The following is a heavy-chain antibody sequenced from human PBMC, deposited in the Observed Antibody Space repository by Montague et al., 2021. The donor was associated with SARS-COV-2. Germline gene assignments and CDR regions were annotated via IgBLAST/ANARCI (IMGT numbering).Heavy chain of an antibody. Sequence: SETLSLTCTVSGDSISTSYWAWIRQPPGKGLEWIGYIYYSGRTSYNSSLKSRVTISVDTSKNQVSLNLSSVTAADTAVYYCARSLDPPGTYYLPYWGQGTLVTVSS. J-gene: IGHJ4*02. CDR3: ARSLDPPGTYYLPY. CDR2: IYYSGRT. D-gene: IGHD3-10*01. V-gene: IGHV4-59*01. CDR1: GDSISTSY.